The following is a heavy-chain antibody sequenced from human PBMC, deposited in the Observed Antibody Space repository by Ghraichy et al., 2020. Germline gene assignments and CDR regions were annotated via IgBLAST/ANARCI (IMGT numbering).Heavy chain of an antibody. Sequence: GGSLRLSCAASGFTFSSYGMHWVRQAPGKGLEWVAFIRYDGSNKYYADSVKGRFTISRDNSKNTLYLQMNSLRAEDTAVYYCAKGLGDVYGSGSYYWRANRRGQEIDYWGQGTLVTVSS. D-gene: IGHD3-10*01. J-gene: IGHJ4*02. V-gene: IGHV3-30*02. CDR3: AKGLGDVYGSGSYYWRANRRGQEIDY. CDR2: IRYDGSNK. CDR1: GFTFSSYG.